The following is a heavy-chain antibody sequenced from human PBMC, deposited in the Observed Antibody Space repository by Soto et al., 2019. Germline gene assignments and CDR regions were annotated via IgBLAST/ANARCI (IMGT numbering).Heavy chain of an antibody. CDR1: GGSISSSHW. V-gene: IGHV4-4*02. Sequence: QVQLQESGPGLVKPSVTLSLTCAVSGGSISSSHWWSWVRQPPGKGLGGIGEIYHSGSTNYNPSLKSRVTITVDKVKNHVSLKLRSVTAADTAVYYCARDVGEYYDSSPAGHFDYWGQGTLVTVSS. J-gene: IGHJ4*02. CDR3: ARDVGEYYDSSPAGHFDY. CDR2: IYHSGST. D-gene: IGHD3-22*01.